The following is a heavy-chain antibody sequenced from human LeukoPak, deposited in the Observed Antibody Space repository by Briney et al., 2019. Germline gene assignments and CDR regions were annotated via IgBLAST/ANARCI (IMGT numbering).Heavy chain of an antibody. J-gene: IGHJ4*02. CDR1: GFMFSSYW. D-gene: IGHD3-22*01. CDR3: ARKTDSGGQGDY. CDR2: IYSGGNT. Sequence: GSLRLSCAASGFMFSSYWMSWVRQAPGKGLECVSVIYSGGNTYYTDSVKGRFTISRDNSKNTLYLQMNSLRAEDTAVYYCARKTDSGGQGDYWGPGTLVTVSS. V-gene: IGHV3-66*01.